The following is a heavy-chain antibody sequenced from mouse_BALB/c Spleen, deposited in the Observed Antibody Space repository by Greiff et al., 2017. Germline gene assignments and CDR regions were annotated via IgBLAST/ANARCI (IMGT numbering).Heavy chain of an antibody. V-gene: IGHV3-2*02. CDR2: ISYSGST. Sequence: EVKVEESGPGLVKPSQSLSLTCTVTGYSITSDYAWNWIRQFPGNKLEWMGYISYSGSTSYNPSLKSRISITRDTSKNQFFLQLNSVTTEDTATYYCARRQGYCFDYWGQGTTLTVSS. D-gene: IGHD3-2*02. CDR1: GYSITSDYA. CDR3: ARRQGYCFDY. J-gene: IGHJ2*01.